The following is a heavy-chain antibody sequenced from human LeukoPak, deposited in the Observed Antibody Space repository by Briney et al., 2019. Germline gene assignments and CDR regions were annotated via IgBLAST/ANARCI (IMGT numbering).Heavy chain of an antibody. CDR2: ISSGSTYI. CDR1: GFTFSSSS. D-gene: IGHD3-10*01. J-gene: IGHJ3*02. CDR3: ARIGSGSLVAFDI. V-gene: IGHV3-21*01. Sequence: GGSLRLSCAVSGFTFSSSSMNWVRQAPGKGLEWVSSISSGSTYIYYADSLKGRFTISRDNAKNSLYLQMNSLRAEDTAVYYCARIGSGSLVAFDIWGHGTMVTVSS.